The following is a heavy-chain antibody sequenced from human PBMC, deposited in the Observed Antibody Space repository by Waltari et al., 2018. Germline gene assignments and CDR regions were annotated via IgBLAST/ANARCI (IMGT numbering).Heavy chain of an antibody. CDR3: ARDRVVPADEPDYYGLDV. CDR2: MHHSGST. D-gene: IGHD2-2*01. V-gene: IGHV4-61*01. J-gene: IGHJ6*02. Sequence: QVHLQESGPGLVKPSETLSLTCTVSGDSITGGSYYWTWFRQAPGRAPEWIGQMHHSGSTNYNPSLQSRVTMSVDTSKNQFSLKLTSVTAADAAVYYCARDRVVPADEPDYYGLDVWGQGTTVTVSS. CDR1: GDSITGGSYY.